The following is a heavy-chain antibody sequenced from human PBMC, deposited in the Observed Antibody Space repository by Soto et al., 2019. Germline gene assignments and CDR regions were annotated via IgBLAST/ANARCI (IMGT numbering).Heavy chain of an antibody. CDR1: GFSFGRYA. D-gene: IGHD3-10*01. Sequence: PGGSLRLSCAATGFSFGRYAMHWVRWAPGKWLEWVAVISFDGITNIQYAECVKGRFSISRDNSKSTLYLQIDSLKTEHTTLYNCATDEDFGSTIGYFDYWGPGTLVTVSS. CDR2: ISFDGITNI. V-gene: IGHV3-30*04. CDR3: ATDEDFGSTIGYFDY. J-gene: IGHJ4*02.